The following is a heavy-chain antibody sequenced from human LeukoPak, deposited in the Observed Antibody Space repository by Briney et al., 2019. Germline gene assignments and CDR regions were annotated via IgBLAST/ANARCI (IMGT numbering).Heavy chain of an antibody. V-gene: IGHV4-61*05. CDR1: GGSISSSSYY. CDR3: ARAVAAAGPRVNYYFDY. D-gene: IGHD6-13*01. J-gene: IGHJ4*02. Sequence: SETLSLTCTVSGGSISSSSYYWGWIRQPPGKGLEWIGYIYYSGSTNYNPSLKSRVTISVDTSKNQFSLKLSSVTAADTAVYYCARAVAAAGPRVNYYFDYWGQGTLVTVSS. CDR2: IYYSGST.